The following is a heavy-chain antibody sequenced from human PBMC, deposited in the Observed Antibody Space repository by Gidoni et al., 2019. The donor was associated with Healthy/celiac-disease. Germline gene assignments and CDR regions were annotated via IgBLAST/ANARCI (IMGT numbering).Heavy chain of an antibody. Sequence: EVQLVESGGGLVKPGGSLRLYCAASGFTFRNAWMSWVRQAPGKGLEWVGRIKSKTDGGTTDYAAPVKGRFTISRDDSKNTLYLQMNSLKTEDTAVYYCTTELEVYYYDSSGYFDFDYWGQGTLVTVSS. CDR2: IKSKTDGGTT. CDR3: TTELEVYYYDSSGYFDFDY. CDR1: GFTFRNAW. V-gene: IGHV3-15*01. J-gene: IGHJ4*02. D-gene: IGHD3-22*01.